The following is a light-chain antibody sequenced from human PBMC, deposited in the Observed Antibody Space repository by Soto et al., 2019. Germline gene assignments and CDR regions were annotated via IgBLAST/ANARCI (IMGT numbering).Light chain of an antibody. Sequence: QPVLTQPPSVSGAPRQRVTISCTGSSSNIGAGHDVQWYQQLPGTAPKLLIYSNIIRPSGVPDRFSGSNSGTSASLAITGLQAEDEADYYCQSFDSSLHVVFGGGTKLTVL. V-gene: IGLV1-40*01. CDR3: QSFDSSLHVV. J-gene: IGLJ2*01. CDR2: SNI. CDR1: SSNIGAGHD.